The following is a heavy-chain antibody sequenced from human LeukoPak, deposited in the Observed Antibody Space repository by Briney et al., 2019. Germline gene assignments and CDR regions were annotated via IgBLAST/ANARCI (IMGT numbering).Heavy chain of an antibody. CDR1: GFTFSSYS. Sequence: PGGSLRLSCAASGFTFSSYSMNWVRQAPGKGLECVSAVSSDGDSTYYANSVKGRFSISRDNSKNTLYLQMGSLRAEDMAVYYCARGHCSTTSCYLFDYWGQGTLVTVSS. CDR2: VSSDGDST. J-gene: IGHJ4*02. V-gene: IGHV3-64*01. CDR3: ARGHCSTTSCYLFDY. D-gene: IGHD2-2*01.